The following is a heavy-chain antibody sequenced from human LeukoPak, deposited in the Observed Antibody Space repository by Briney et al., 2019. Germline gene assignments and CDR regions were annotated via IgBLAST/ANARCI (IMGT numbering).Heavy chain of an antibody. D-gene: IGHD6-13*01. V-gene: IGHV3-23*01. CDR3: AKGTRSIAAAGTRFDY. CDR2: ISGSGGST. CDR1: GFTFSSYA. Sequence: GGSLRLSCAASGFTFSSYAMSWVRQAPGKGLEWVSAISGSGGSTYYADSVKGRFTISRDNSKNTLYLQMISLRAEDTAVYYCAKGTRSIAAAGTRFDYWGQGTLVTVSS. J-gene: IGHJ4*02.